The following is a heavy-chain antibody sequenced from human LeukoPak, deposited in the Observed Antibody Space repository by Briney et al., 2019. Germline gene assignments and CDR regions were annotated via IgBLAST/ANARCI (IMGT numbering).Heavy chain of an antibody. CDR3: ARAYYYDSSGSIPLAYYFDY. Sequence: SETLSLTCAVSGGSISSGGYSWSWIRQPPGKGLEWIGYIYQNGNTYYNPSLKSRVTISVDRSKNQFSLNLSSVTAADTAVYYCARAYYYDSSGSIPLAYYFDYWGQGTLVTVSS. J-gene: IGHJ4*02. V-gene: IGHV4-30-2*01. CDR1: GGSISSGGYS. D-gene: IGHD3-22*01. CDR2: IYQNGNT.